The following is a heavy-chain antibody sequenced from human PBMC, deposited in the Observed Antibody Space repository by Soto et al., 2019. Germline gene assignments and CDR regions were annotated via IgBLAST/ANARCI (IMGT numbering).Heavy chain of an antibody. D-gene: IGHD4-17*01. Sequence: GGSLRLSCAASGFTFSSYAMSWVRQAPGKGLEWVSAISGSGGSTYYADSVKGRFTISRDNSKNTLYLQMNSLRAEDTAVYYCAKDLYGDSPFGVDGAFDIWGQGTMVTVSS. J-gene: IGHJ3*02. V-gene: IGHV3-23*01. CDR3: AKDLYGDSPFGVDGAFDI. CDR1: GFTFSSYA. CDR2: ISGSGGST.